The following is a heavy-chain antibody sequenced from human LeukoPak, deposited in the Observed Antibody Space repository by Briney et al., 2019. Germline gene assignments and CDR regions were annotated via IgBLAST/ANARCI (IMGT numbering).Heavy chain of an antibody. J-gene: IGHJ6*03. CDR3: ARHIVVVPAAMGYYYYYYMDV. V-gene: IGHV4-39*01. D-gene: IGHD2-2*01. CDR1: GGSISSSSYY. Sequence: KPSETLSLTCTVSGGSISSSSYYWGWIRQPPGKGLEWIGSIYYSGSTYYNPSLKSRVTISVDTSKNQFSLKLSSVTAADTAVYYCARHIVVVPAAMGYYYYYYMDVWGKGTTVTVSS. CDR2: IYYSGST.